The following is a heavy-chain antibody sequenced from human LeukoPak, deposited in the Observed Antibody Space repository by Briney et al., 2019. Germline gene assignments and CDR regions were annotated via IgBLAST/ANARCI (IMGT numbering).Heavy chain of an antibody. CDR3: ASQSYARFDP. D-gene: IGHD3-16*01. J-gene: IGHJ5*02. V-gene: IGHV3-30*03. CDR2: ITNDGRNK. CDR1: GFTFSNYG. Sequence: GGSLRLSCAASGFTFSNYGMHWVRQAPGKGLEWVAVITNDGRNKYYADSVKGRFTISRDNSKNSVYLQMNSLRGEDTAVYYCASQSYARFDPWGQGTLVTVSS.